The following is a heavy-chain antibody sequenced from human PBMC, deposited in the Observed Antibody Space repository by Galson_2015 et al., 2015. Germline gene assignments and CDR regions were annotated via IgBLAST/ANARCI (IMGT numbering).Heavy chain of an antibody. J-gene: IGHJ6*02. D-gene: IGHD2-2*01. CDR2: IKSKTDGGTT. V-gene: IGHV3-15*01. CDR1: GFTFSNAW. CDR3: TTDDRPLGYCSSTSCYENYYYGMDV. Sequence: SLRLSCAASGFTFSNAWMSWVRQAPGKGLEWVGRIKSKTDGGTTDYAAPVKGRFTISRDDSKNTLYLQMNSLKTEDTAVYYCTTDDRPLGYCSSTSCYENYYYGMDVWGQGTTVTVSS.